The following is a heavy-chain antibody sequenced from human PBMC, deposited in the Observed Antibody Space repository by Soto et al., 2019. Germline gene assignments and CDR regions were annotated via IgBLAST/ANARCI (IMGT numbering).Heavy chain of an antibody. V-gene: IGHV3-53*01. CDR3: GTRPGGGGY. Sequence: EVQLVESGGGLIQPGGSLRLSCAVSGFTVSNNYMSWVRQAPGKGLEGVSVIYSGGYTAYGDSVKGRFTISRDNSNHTLFLKKKSAGAAHPGVFYGGTRPGGGGYWGQGTLVTVSS. CDR1: GFTVSNNY. CDR2: IYSGGYT. J-gene: IGHJ4*02. D-gene: IGHD3-10*01.